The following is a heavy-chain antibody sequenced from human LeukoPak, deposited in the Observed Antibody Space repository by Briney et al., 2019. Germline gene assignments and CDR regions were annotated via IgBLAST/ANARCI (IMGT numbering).Heavy chain of an antibody. V-gene: IGHV4-61*02. Sequence: PSQTLSLTCTVSGGSISSGSYYWSWIRQPAGKGLEWIGRIYTSGSTNYNPSLKSRVTISVDTSKNQFSLKLYSVTASDTAVYYCARRTFSSTYYFFDYWGQGILVTVSS. CDR1: GGSISSGSYY. D-gene: IGHD6-13*01. J-gene: IGHJ4*02. CDR2: IYTSGST. CDR3: ARRTFSSTYYFFDY.